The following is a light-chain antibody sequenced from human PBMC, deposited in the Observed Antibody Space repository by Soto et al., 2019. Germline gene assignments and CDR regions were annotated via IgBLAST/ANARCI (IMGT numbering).Light chain of an antibody. CDR1: QSISTW. CDR2: DAS. J-gene: IGKJ1*01. V-gene: IGKV1-5*01. Sequence: DIQMTQSPSTLSASVGDRVSITCRASQSISTWVAWYQQRPGKAPNLLIFDASTLKSGVPSRFSGSGSGTEFTLTISSLQPDDFAIYYCQQYDSYSWTFGQGTKVDI. CDR3: QQYDSYSWT.